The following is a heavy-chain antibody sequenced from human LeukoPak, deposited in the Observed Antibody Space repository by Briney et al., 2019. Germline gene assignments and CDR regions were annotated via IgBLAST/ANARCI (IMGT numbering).Heavy chain of an antibody. Sequence: ASVKVSCKASGGTFSSYAISWVRQAPGQGLEWMGGIIPIFGTANYAQKFQGRVTITADESTSTAYMELSSLRSEDTAVYYCARAASSSTAAAFDIWGRGTMVTVSS. D-gene: IGHD6-6*01. CDR1: GGTFSSYA. J-gene: IGHJ3*02. CDR2: IIPIFGTA. CDR3: ARAASSSTAAAFDI. V-gene: IGHV1-69*13.